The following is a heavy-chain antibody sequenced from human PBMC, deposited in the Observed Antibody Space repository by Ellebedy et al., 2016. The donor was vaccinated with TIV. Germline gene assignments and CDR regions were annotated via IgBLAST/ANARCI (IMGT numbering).Heavy chain of an antibody. D-gene: IGHD3-10*01. V-gene: IGHV4-39*07. CDR3: ARDFEMTKLISGVVRWFDP. Sequence: SETLSLTCTVSGGSISSNDYYWAWIRQPPGKGLEWIGSIYYRGATYYKSSLNSRFTISVDTSRNQFSLKLTSVTAADTAVYYCARDFEMTKLISGVVRWFDPWGQGTLVTVSS. CDR1: GGSISSNDYY. CDR2: IYYRGAT. J-gene: IGHJ5*02.